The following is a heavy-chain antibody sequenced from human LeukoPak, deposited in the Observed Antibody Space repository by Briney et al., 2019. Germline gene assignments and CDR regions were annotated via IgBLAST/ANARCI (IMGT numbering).Heavy chain of an antibody. V-gene: IGHV3-48*04. CDR3: ARGLENIVATTRF. J-gene: IGHJ4*02. Sequence: QPGGSLRLSCAASGFTFSSCSMNWVRQAPGKGLEWVSYISSSSSTIYYADSVKGRFTISRDNAKNSLYLQMNSLRAEDTAVYYCARGLENIVATTRFWGQGTLVTVSS. D-gene: IGHD5-12*01. CDR1: GFTFSSCS. CDR2: ISSSSSTI.